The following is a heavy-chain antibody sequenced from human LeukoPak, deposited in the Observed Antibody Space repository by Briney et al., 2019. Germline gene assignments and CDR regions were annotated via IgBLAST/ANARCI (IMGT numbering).Heavy chain of an antibody. J-gene: IGHJ5*02. Sequence: SVKVSCKASGGTFSSYAITWVRQAPGQGLEWMGGIIPIFDTSNYAQKFQGRVTFTSDDSTSTAYMELSSLRSEDTAVYYCARLKRGIGAAGTSLRGWFDPWGQGTLVTVSS. D-gene: IGHD6-13*01. CDR3: ARLKRGIGAAGTSLRGWFDP. V-gene: IGHV1-69*13. CDR2: IIPIFDTS. CDR1: GGTFSSYA.